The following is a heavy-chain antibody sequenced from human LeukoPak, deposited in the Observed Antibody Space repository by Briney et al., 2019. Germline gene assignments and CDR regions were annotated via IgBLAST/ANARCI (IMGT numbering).Heavy chain of an antibody. D-gene: IGHD6-19*01. Sequence: ASVKVSCKASGYTFTGHYMHWVRQAPGQGLEWMGWINPNSGGTNYAQKFQGRVTMTRDTSISTAYMELSRLRSDDTAVYYCARDWQWLVHFDYWGQGTLVTVSS. J-gene: IGHJ4*02. CDR1: GYTFTGHY. V-gene: IGHV1-2*02. CDR3: ARDWQWLVHFDY. CDR2: INPNSGGT.